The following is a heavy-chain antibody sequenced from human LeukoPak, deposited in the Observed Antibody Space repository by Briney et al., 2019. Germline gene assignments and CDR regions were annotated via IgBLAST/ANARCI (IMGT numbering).Heavy chain of an antibody. J-gene: IGHJ6*02. Sequence: GASVKVSCKVSGYTLTELSMHWVRQAPGKGLEWMGGFDPEDGETIYAQKFQGRVTMTEDTSTDTAYMELSSLGSEDTAVYYCATSWFSGGYYYYYGMGVWGQGTTVTVSS. CDR2: FDPEDGET. V-gene: IGHV1-24*01. CDR3: ATSWFSGGYYYYYGMGV. CDR1: GYTLTELS. D-gene: IGHD4-23*01.